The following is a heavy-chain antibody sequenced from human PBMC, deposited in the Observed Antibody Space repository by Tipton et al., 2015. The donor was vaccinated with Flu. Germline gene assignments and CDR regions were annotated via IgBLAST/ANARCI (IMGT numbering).Heavy chain of an antibody. CDR3: ARGRGATARYFDY. Sequence: QVQLVQSGPEVKKPGASVKVSCKTSGYTFSSYYINWVRQAPGQGLEWMGIINPTNGDTTIAQKFQGRVTMTMDTSTSTMYMELGSLRFEDTAVYYCARGRGATARYFDYWGQGTLVTVSS. D-gene: IGHD2-21*02. V-gene: IGHV1-46*01. J-gene: IGHJ4*02. CDR2: INPTNGDT. CDR1: GYTFSSYY.